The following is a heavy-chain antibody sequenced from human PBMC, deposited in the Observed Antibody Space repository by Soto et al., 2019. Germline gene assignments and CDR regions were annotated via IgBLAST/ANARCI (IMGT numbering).Heavy chain of an antibody. D-gene: IGHD4-4*01. CDR2: INPNSGGI. J-gene: IGHJ4*02. V-gene: IGHV1-2*02. CDR1: GYTFTAYY. CDR3: ARDRHTDSLQYYFEY. Sequence: VSVKVSSKTSGYTFTAYYIHWVRPAPGQGLERMGWINPNSGGINYAQKFQGRVTMTRDTSMRTGYKELSSLRSDDTAVYYCARDRHTDSLQYYFEYLRQRTRVAVSS.